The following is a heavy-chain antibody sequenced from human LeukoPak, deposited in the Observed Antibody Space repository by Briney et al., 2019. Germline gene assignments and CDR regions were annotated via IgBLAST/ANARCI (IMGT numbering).Heavy chain of an antibody. D-gene: IGHD7-27*01. Sequence: GGSLRLSCAASGFTFSSYWMSWVRQAPGKGLEWVANIKQDGSEKYYVDSVKGRFTISRDNSKNTLYLQMNSLRAEDTAVYYCAKDLDSRYESLGYFDYWGQGTLVTVSS. CDR2: IKQDGSEK. J-gene: IGHJ4*02. V-gene: IGHV3-7*01. CDR1: GFTFSSYW. CDR3: AKDLDSRYESLGYFDY.